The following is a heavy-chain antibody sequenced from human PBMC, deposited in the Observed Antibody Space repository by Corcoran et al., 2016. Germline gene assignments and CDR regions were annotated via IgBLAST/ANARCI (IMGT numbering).Heavy chain of an antibody. CDR1: GASIRSGLYY. CDR2: VYYSGTA. CDR3: ARSSYSYDSWFDP. D-gene: IGHD2-15*01. V-gene: IGHV4-39*01. J-gene: IGHJ5*02. Sequence: QLRLHESGPGLVKPSETLSLTCTVSGASIRSGLYYWAWIRQPPGKGLEWIGSVYYSGTAYYNPSLRGRVTVSVDTSNNQFSLTLNSVPAADTAVFYCARSSYSYDSWFDPWGQGTLVTVSS.